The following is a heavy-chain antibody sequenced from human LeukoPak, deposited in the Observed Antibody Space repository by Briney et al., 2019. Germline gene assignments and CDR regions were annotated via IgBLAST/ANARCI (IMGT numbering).Heavy chain of an antibody. J-gene: IGHJ4*02. V-gene: IGHV4-61*02. CDR2: IYTSGST. D-gene: IGHD5-18*01. CDR1: GGSISSGSYY. CDR3: AREGIRGYSYGPYFDF. Sequence: SQNLSLTCTVSGGSISSGSYYWSWIRQPAGKGLEWIGRIYTSGSTNYNPSLKSRVTISVDTANNQVSLKLSSVTAADTAVYYCAREGIRGYSYGPYFDFWGQGTLVTVSS.